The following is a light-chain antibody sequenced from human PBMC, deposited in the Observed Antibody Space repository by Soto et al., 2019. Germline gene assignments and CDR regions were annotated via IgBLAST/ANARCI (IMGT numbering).Light chain of an antibody. CDR2: GAS. J-gene: IGKJ4*01. CDR1: QSVGGN. Sequence: DIVMTQSPATLSVSPGERVTLSCRASQSVGGNVAWYQQRPGQAPRLLISGASTRATGIPARFSGSGSGTEFTLTISSLQSEDFAVHHCQQYLDWPPLTFGGGTTVEIK. V-gene: IGKV3-15*01. CDR3: QQYLDWPPLT.